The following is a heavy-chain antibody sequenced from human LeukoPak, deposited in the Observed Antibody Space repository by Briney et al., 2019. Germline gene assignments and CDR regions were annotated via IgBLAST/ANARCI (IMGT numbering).Heavy chain of an antibody. CDR3: ARTSGAAAGTRWFDP. D-gene: IGHD6-13*01. CDR2: IIPIFGIA. Sequence: ASVKVSCKASGGTFSSYAISWVRQAPGQGLEWMGRIIPIFGIANCAQKFQGKVTITADKSTSTAYMELSSLRSEDTAVYYCARTSGAAAGTRWFDPWGQGTLVTVSS. CDR1: GGTFSSYA. J-gene: IGHJ5*02. V-gene: IGHV1-69*04.